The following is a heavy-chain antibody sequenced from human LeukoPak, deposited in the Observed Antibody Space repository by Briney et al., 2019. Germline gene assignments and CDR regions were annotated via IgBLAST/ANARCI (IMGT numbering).Heavy chain of an antibody. CDR3: ARGAAAAGTMDY. J-gene: IGHJ4*02. CDR1: GFTFSSYD. Sequence: GGSLRLSCAASGFTFSSYDMHWVRQATGKGLEWASAIGTAGDTYYPGSVKGRFTISGENAKNSSYLQMNSLRAGDTAVYYCARGAAAAGTMDYWGQGTLVTVSS. V-gene: IGHV3-13*01. CDR2: IGTAGDT. D-gene: IGHD6-13*01.